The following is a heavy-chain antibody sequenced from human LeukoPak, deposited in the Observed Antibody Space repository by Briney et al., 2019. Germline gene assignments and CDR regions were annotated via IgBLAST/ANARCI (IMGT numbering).Heavy chain of an antibody. CDR3: AYYGSGSYYNRPHYYMDV. J-gene: IGHJ6*03. Sequence: ASVKVSCKAFGYTFTCYWMHWVRQAPGQGPEWMGVISPSGGSTIYAQKVQGRVTITADESTSTAYMELSSLRSEDTAVYYCAYYGSGSYYNRPHYYMDVWGKGTTVTISS. CDR1: GYTFTCYW. D-gene: IGHD3-10*01. V-gene: IGHV1-46*03. CDR2: ISPSGGST.